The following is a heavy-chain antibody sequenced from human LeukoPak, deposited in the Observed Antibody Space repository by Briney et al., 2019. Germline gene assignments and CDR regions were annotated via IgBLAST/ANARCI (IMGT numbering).Heavy chain of an antibody. CDR3: ARDRGYSSSWPNAFDI. CDR1: GGSISSGSCY. D-gene: IGHD6-13*01. Sequence: SQTLSLTCTVSGGSISSGSCYWSWIRQPAGKGLEWIGRIYTSGSTNYNPSLKSRVTISLDTTKNQFSLKLSSVTAADTAVYYCARDRGYSSSWPNAFDIWGQGTMVTVSS. V-gene: IGHV4-61*02. CDR2: IYTSGST. J-gene: IGHJ3*02.